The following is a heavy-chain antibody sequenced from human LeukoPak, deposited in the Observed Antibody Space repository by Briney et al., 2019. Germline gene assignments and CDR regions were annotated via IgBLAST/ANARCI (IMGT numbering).Heavy chain of an antibody. CDR3: ARGRGWVDH. D-gene: IGHD3-16*01. Sequence: PGGSLRLSCAASGFTFTAYAMSWFRQTPGRGLEWVANIHEDGIVTNYVDSVKGRFTISRGNARNSAYLQLNSLRAEDTALYYCARGRGWVDHWGQGTLVTVSS. CDR2: IHEDGIVT. CDR1: GFTFTAYA. V-gene: IGHV3-7*01. J-gene: IGHJ4*02.